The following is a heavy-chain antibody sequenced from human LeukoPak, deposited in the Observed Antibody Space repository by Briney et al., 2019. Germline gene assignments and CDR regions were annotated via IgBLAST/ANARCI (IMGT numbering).Heavy chain of an antibody. J-gene: IGHJ4*02. V-gene: IGHV1-69*04. CDR3: AGNYYDSRNLFDY. CDR2: IIPILGIA. CDR1: GGTFSSYA. D-gene: IGHD3-22*01. Sequence: SVKVSCKASGGTFSSYAISWVRQAPGQGLEWMGRIIPILGIANYAQKFQGRVTITADKSTSTAYMELSSLRSEDTAVYYCAGNYYDSRNLFDYWGQGTLVTVSS.